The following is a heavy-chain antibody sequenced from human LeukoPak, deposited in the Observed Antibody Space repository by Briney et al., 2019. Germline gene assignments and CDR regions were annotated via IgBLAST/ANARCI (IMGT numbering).Heavy chain of an antibody. CDR3: AKDDGSLGSGLN. Sequence: GRSLRLSCAASGFTFSSYVMHWVRQAPGQGLEWVSVISGSGVSTYYADSVKGRFTISRDNSKNTLYLQMNSLRAEDTAVYYCAKDDGSLGSGLNWGQGTLVTVSS. D-gene: IGHD3-10*01. CDR2: ISGSGVST. CDR1: GFTFSSYV. J-gene: IGHJ4*02. V-gene: IGHV3-23*01.